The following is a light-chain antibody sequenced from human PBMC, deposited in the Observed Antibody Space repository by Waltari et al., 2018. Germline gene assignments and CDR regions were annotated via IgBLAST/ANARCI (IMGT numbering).Light chain of an antibody. Sequence: YELTQPPPVPASQGQPARITCSGDLSPKQSSYCYHQRPGQAPLLVLYKDKHRPAGIPGRFSGFSSGTTATLIISGAQAEDETDYYCQSVDSSGTSVVFGGGTKLIVL. CDR1: LSPKQS. V-gene: IGLV3-25*03. J-gene: IGLJ3*02. CDR3: QSVDSSGTSVV. CDR2: KDK.